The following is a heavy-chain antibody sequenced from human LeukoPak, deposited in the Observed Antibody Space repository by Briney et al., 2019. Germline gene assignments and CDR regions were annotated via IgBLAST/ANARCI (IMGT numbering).Heavy chain of an antibody. Sequence: KPSAPLSLTCTVSGGSISNYYWNWIRQPAGKGLEWIGRVYSSGSTNYNPSLKTRVNMSVDSSNNQFSLMLTSVTAADTAVYYCARAGGYGSPLGYWGQGTLVTVSS. CDR2: VYSSGST. CDR3: ARAGGYGSPLGY. D-gene: IGHD6-13*01. CDR1: GGSISNYY. J-gene: IGHJ4*02. V-gene: IGHV4-4*07.